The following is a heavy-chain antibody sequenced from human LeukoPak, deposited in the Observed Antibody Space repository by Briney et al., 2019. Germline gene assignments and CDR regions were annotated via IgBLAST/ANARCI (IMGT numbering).Heavy chain of an antibody. CDR2: IKQDGSEE. V-gene: IGHV3-7*04. J-gene: IGHJ4*02. CDR3: ARGGGYFDY. CDR1: GFIFSNSW. Sequence: GGSLRLSCAASGFIFSNSWMSWVRQAPGKGLEWVANIKQDGSEEYYVDSVKGRFTISRDNAKNSLYLQMNSLRAEDTAVYYCARGGGYFDYWGQGTLVTVSS.